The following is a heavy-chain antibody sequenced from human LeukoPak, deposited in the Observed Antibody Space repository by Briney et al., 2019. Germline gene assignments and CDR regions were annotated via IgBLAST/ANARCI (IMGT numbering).Heavy chain of an antibody. CDR2: ISGSGGST. Sequence: GGSLRLSCAASGFTFSSYAMSWVRQAPGKGLEWVSAISGSGGSTYYADAVKGRLTISRDNSKNTLYLQMNSLRAEDTAVYYCAKASTWYYGSGSYQDYWGQGTLVTVSS. V-gene: IGHV3-23*01. CDR3: AKASTWYYGSGSYQDY. CDR1: GFTFSSYA. J-gene: IGHJ4*02. D-gene: IGHD3-10*01.